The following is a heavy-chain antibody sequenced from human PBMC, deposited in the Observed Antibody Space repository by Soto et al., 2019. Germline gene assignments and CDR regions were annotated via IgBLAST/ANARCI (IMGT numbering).Heavy chain of an antibody. CDR3: TRDSSTWLRAEHFKH. J-gene: IGHJ1*01. V-gene: IGHV3-30-3*01. CDR2: ISYDGSNK. CDR1: GFTFSSYA. Sequence: QVQLVESGGGVVQPGRSLRLSCAASGFTFSSYAMHWVRQAPGKGLELVAVISYDGSNKYYADSVKGRFTISRDNSKNTLYLQMNSLRAEDTARNYRTRDSSTWLRAEHFKHWGQGTLVTVSS. D-gene: IGHD2-15*01.